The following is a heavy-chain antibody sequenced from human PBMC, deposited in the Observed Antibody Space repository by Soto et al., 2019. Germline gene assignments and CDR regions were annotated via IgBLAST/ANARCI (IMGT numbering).Heavy chain of an antibody. Sequence: LGESLKISCKGSGYSFTSYWISWVRQMPGKGLEWMGRIDPSDSYTNYSPSFQGHVTISADKSISTAYLQWSSLKASDTAMYYCARHRIVVVPAVNYGMDVWGQGTTVTVSS. CDR3: ARHRIVVVPAVNYGMDV. V-gene: IGHV5-10-1*01. CDR1: GYSFTSYW. J-gene: IGHJ6*02. D-gene: IGHD2-2*01. CDR2: IDPSDSYT.